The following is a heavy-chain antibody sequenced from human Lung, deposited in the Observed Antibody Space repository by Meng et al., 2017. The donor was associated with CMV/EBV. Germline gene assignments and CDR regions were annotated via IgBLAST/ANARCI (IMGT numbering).Heavy chain of an antibody. CDR1: GFKFSSYC. Sequence: GGSLRLSCAGSGFKFSSYCMNWVRQAPGKGLEWVSSISTSSSYIYYADSVKGRFSVSRDNARKSVYLQMNSLRAEDTAVYYCARVSSGVITTRDYFAYWGRGKXVHVSS. J-gene: IGHJ4*02. CDR3: ARVSSGVITTRDYFAY. D-gene: IGHD1-1*01. CDR2: ISTSSSYI. V-gene: IGHV3-21*01.